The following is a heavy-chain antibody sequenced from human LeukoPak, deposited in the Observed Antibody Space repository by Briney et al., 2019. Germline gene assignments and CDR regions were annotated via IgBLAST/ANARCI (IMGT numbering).Heavy chain of an antibody. D-gene: IGHD2-2*02. CDR3: ARLIRRCSSTSCYTAYYYGMDV. J-gene: IGHJ6*02. V-gene: IGHV4-34*01. CDR1: GGSFSGYY. CDR2: INHSGST. Sequence: SETLSLTCAVYGGSFSGYYWSWIRQPPGEGLEWIGEINHSGSTNYNPSLKSRVTISVDTSKNQFSLKLSSVTAADTAVYYCARLIRRCSSTSCYTAYYYGMDVWGQGTTVTVSS.